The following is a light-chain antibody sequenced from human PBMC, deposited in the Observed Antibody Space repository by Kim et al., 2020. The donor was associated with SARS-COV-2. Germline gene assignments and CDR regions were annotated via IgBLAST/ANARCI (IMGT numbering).Light chain of an antibody. Sequence: GGTFTFTCGSSTGTVTSRHDPYWVQQKPVQAPRTLIYDTAKKHSWTPASFSGSLRGGKAALTLTGAQPEDEADYYCLLCYNRTFVLFGGGTQLTVL. CDR3: LLCYNRTFVL. J-gene: IGLJ2*01. V-gene: IGLV7-46*01. CDR2: DTA. CDR1: TGTVTSRHD.